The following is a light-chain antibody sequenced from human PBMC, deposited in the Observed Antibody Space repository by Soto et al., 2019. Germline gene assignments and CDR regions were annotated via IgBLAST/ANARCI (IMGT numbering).Light chain of an antibody. CDR3: QSYDSSLSVV. V-gene: IGLV1-40*01. J-gene: IGLJ2*01. Sequence: QSVLTKPPSVSGAPGQRVTISCTGSSSNIGAGYDVHWYQQLPGTAPKLLIYGNSNRPSGVPDRVSGAKSGTSASLAITGLQAEDEADYYCQSYDSSLSVVFGGGTKLTVL. CDR1: SSNIGAGYD. CDR2: GNS.